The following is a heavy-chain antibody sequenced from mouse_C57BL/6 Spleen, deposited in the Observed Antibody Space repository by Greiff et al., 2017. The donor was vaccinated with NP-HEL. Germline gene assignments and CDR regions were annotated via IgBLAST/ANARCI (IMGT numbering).Heavy chain of an antibody. CDR3: ARGGLRREYYYAMDY. J-gene: IGHJ4*01. Sequence: VKLQESGAELVKPGASVKLSCKASGYTFTSYWMHWVKQRPGRGLEWIGRIDPNSGGTKYNEKFKSKATLTVDKPSSTAYMQLSSLTSEDSAVYYCARGGLRREYYYAMDYWGQGTSVTVSS. CDR1: GYTFTSYW. CDR2: IDPNSGGT. V-gene: IGHV1-72*01. D-gene: IGHD2-4*01.